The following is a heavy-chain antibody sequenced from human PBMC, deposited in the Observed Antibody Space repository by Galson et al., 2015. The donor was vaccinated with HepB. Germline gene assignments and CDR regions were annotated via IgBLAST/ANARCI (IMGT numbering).Heavy chain of an antibody. D-gene: IGHD1-26*01. CDR3: ARIRWELPTDYYYYGMDV. J-gene: IGHJ6*02. CDR2: ISAYKGNT. CDR1: GYTFTSYG. Sequence: QSGAEVKKPGASVKVSCKASGYTFTSYGISWVRQAPGQGLGWMGWISAYKGNTNYAQKLQGRVTMTTDTSTSTAYMELRSLRSDDTAVYYCARIRWELPTDYYYYGMDVWGQGTTVTVSS. V-gene: IGHV1-18*04.